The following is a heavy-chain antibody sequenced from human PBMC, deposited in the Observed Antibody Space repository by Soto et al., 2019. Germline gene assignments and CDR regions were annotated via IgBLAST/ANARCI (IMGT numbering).Heavy chain of an antibody. Sequence: SETLSLTCTVSGGSISRSGYFWSWIRQHPGKGLERIGYIYDSGSTYYNPSLKSRVSLSVDTSKNQFSLNLTSVTAADTAMYYCARSSRSYFDYWGQGTLVTVSS. V-gene: IGHV4-31*03. CDR3: ARSSRSYFDY. J-gene: IGHJ4*02. CDR2: IYDSGST. CDR1: GGSISRSGYF.